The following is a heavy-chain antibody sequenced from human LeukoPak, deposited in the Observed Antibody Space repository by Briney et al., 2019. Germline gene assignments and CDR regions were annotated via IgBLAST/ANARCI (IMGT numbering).Heavy chain of an antibody. CDR2: IYSGGST. D-gene: IGHD5-24*01. Sequence: GGSLRLSCAASGFTVSSNYISWVRQAPGKGLEWGSVIYSGGSTYYADSVTGRFTISRHNSKNTLYLQMNSLRAEDTAVYYCARVIVERWLQSGPPVYYFDYWGQGTLVSVSS. CDR1: GFTVSSNY. J-gene: IGHJ4*02. V-gene: IGHV3-53*04. CDR3: ARVIVERWLQSGPPVYYFDY.